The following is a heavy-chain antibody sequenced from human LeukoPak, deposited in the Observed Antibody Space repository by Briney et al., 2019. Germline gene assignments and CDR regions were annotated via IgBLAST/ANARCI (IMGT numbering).Heavy chain of an antibody. CDR1: GFTFSSYW. Sequence: PGGSLRLSCAASGFTFSSYWMHCVRQAPGKGLVWVSRINAGGSTTNYADSVKGRFTISGDNAKNTLYLQMNSLRAEDTAVYYCAKEFGRYNYGYAPFDYWGQGTLVTVSS. J-gene: IGHJ4*02. CDR2: INAGGSTT. D-gene: IGHD5-18*01. CDR3: AKEFGRYNYGYAPFDY. V-gene: IGHV3-74*01.